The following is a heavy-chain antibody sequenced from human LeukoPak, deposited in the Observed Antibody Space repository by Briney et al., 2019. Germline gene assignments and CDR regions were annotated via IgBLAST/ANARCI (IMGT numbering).Heavy chain of an antibody. CDR3: AREVYSSGWYYFDY. D-gene: IGHD6-19*01. J-gene: IGHJ4*02. CDR1: GGTFSSYA. CDR2: IIPILGTA. V-gene: IGHV1-69*05. Sequence: GASVKVSCKASGGTFSSYAISWVRQAPGQGLEWMGGIIPILGTANYAQKFQGRVTITTDESTSTAYMELSSLRSEDTAVYYCAREVYSSGWYYFDYWGQGTLVTVSS.